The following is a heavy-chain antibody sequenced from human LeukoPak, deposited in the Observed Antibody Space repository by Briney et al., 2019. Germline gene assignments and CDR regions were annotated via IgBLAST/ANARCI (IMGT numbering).Heavy chain of an antibody. CDR3: ARDHRRFRSGWFDP. CDR1: GYTFTGYY. D-gene: IGHD3-16*01. J-gene: IGHJ5*02. Sequence: ASVKVSCKASGYTFTGYYMHWVRQAPGQGLEWMGWINPNSGGTNYAQKFQGRVTMTRDTSISTAYMELSRLRSGDTAVYYCARDHRRFRSGWFDPWGQGTLVTVSS. V-gene: IGHV1-2*02. CDR2: INPNSGGT.